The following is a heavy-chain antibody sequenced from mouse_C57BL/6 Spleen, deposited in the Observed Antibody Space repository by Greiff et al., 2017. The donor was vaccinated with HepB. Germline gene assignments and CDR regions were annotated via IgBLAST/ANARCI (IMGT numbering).Heavy chain of an antibody. J-gene: IGHJ2*01. V-gene: IGHV1-82*01. D-gene: IGHD2-4*01. CDR1: GYAFSSSW. CDR3: ARDDYDYGGESY. Sequence: QVQLQQSGPELVKPGASVKISCKASGYAFSSSWMNWVKQRPGKGLEWIGRIYPGDGDTNYNGKFKGKATLTADKSSSTAYMQLSSLTSEDSAVYFCARDDYDYGGESYWGQGTTLTVSS. CDR2: IYPGDGDT.